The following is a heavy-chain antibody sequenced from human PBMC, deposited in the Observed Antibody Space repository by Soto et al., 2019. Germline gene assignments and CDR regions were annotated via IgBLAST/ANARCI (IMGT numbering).Heavy chain of an antibody. CDR2: IRSKTYGGTT. V-gene: IGHV3-49*03. Sequence: PGGSLRLSCTTSGFTFGDYAVSWFRQAPGKGLEWIGYIRSKTYGGTTEYAASVKGRFTISRDDSKRVAHLQMNSLESEDTAVYYCARRKYLDYWGQGTLVTVSS. CDR3: ARRKYLDY. CDR1: GFTFGDYA. J-gene: IGHJ4*02.